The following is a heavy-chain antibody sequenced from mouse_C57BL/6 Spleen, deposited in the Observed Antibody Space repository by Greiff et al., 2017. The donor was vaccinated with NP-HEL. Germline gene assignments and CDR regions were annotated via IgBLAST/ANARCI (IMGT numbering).Heavy chain of an antibody. D-gene: IGHD1-1*01. V-gene: IGHV1-52*01. CDR3: AREGDYGSLDY. CDR1: GYTFTSYW. Sequence: VQLQQPGAELVRPGSSVKLSCKASGYTFTSYWMHWVKQRPIQGLEWIGNIDPSDSETHYNQKFKDKATLTVDKSSSTAYMQLSSLTSEDSAVYYCAREGDYGSLDYWGQGTTLTVSS. J-gene: IGHJ2*01. CDR2: IDPSDSET.